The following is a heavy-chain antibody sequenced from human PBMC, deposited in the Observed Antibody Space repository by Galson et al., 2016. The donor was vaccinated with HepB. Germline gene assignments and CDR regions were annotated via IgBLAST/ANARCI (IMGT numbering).Heavy chain of an antibody. V-gene: IGHV5-51*01. D-gene: IGHD2-21*02. CDR3: ARQTAEGSFDY. CDR2: IYPADSDT. CDR1: GYSFTSYW. J-gene: IGHJ4*02. Sequence: QSGAEVKKPGESLKISCTASGYSFTSYWIGWVRQMPGKGLEWMGIIYPADSDTRYSPSFHGQVTTSADKSISTAYLQWSSLKAPDTAMYYCARQTAEGSFDYWGQGTQVTVSS.